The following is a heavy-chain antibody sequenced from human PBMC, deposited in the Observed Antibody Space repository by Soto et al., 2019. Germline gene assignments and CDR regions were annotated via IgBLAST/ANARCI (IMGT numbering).Heavy chain of an antibody. CDR1: GYSFTSYW. D-gene: IGHD3-10*01. Sequence: GESLKISCKGSGYSFTSYWIGWVRQMPGKGLEWMGIIYPGDSDTRYSPSFQGQVTISADKSISTAYLQWSSLKASDPAMYYCASTQYYYGSGSYYTYYYYGMDVWGQGTTVTVSS. V-gene: IGHV5-51*01. CDR2: IYPGDSDT. CDR3: ASTQYYYGSGSYYTYYYYGMDV. J-gene: IGHJ6*02.